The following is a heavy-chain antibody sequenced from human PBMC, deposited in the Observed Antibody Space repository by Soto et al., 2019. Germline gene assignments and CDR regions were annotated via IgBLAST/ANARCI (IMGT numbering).Heavy chain of an antibody. J-gene: IGHJ3*02. CDR3: AKVPTGEMATVFQAFDI. V-gene: IGHV3-23*01. CDR2: ISGSGGST. Sequence: ELQLLESGGGLVQPGGSLRLSCVASEFTFSSYAMSWVRQAPGKGLEWVSAISGSGGSTYYADSVKGRFAVSRDNSKRTLYLQMNSLRDEDTAVYYCAKVPTGEMATVFQAFDIWGQGTMVTVSS. D-gene: IGHD4-4*01. CDR1: EFTFSSYA.